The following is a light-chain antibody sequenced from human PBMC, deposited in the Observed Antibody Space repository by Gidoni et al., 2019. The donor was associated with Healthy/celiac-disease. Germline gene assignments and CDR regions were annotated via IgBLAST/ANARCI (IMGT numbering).Light chain of an antibody. V-gene: IGKV4-1*01. CDR1: QSLLYSSNNTNY. CDR2: WAS. Sequence: DIVMTQSPVSLAVSLGERATINCKSSQSLLYSSNNTNYLAWYQQQPGQPPKLLIYWASTLESGVPDRFSGSGYGTDFTLTISSLQAEDVAVYYCQQYYTTPTFGQGTKVEIK. CDR3: QQYYTTPT. J-gene: IGKJ1*01.